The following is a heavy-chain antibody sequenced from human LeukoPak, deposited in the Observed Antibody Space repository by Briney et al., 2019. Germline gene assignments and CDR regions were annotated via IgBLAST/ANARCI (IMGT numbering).Heavy chain of an antibody. CDR3: ARALVPATAMTSFDY. Sequence: ASVKVSCEASGYTFTDSYMHWLRQAPGQGLEWMGWINPNSGGTNYAQKFQGRVTMTRDTSISAAYMELSSLRSDDTAVYYCARALVPATAMTSFDYWGQGTLVTVSS. D-gene: IGHD2-2*01. CDR2: INPNSGGT. CDR1: GYTFTDSY. J-gene: IGHJ4*02. V-gene: IGHV1-2*02.